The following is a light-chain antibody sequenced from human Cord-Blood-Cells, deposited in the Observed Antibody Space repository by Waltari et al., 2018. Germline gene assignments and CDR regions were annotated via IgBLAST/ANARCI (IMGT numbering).Light chain of an antibody. Sequence: QSPLTQPASVSGSPGQSITISCTGTSSDVGGYNYVSWYQQHPGKAPKLMIYDVSNRPSGVSTRFSGSKSGNTASLTISGLQAEDEADYYCSSYTSSSAYVFGTGTKVTVL. CDR3: SSYTSSSAYV. J-gene: IGLJ1*01. CDR1: SSDVGGYNY. CDR2: DVS. V-gene: IGLV2-14*03.